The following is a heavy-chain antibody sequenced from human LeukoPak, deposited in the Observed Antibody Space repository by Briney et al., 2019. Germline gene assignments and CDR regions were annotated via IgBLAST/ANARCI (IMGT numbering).Heavy chain of an antibody. J-gene: IGHJ4*02. CDR1: GGSFSGYY. D-gene: IGHD6-6*01. CDR3: ARGLSSSYDY. CDR2: INHSGST. V-gene: IGHV4-34*01. Sequence: SETLSLTCAVYGGSFSGYYWSWIRQPPGKGLEWIGEINHSGSTNYNPSLKSRVTISVDTSKSQFSLKLSSVTAADTAVYYCARGLSSSYDYWGQGTLVTVSS.